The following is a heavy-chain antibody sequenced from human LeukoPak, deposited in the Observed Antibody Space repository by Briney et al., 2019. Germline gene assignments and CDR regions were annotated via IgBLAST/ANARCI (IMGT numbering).Heavy chain of an antibody. CDR2: IRYDGSNK. Sequence: PGGSLRLSCAASGFTFSSYGMHWVRQAPGKGLEWVAFIRYDGSNKYYADSVKGRFTISRDNSKNTLFLQMNSLRAEDTAVYYCARDPSGSGSYPEDYFDYWGQGTLVTVSS. CDR3: ARDPSGSGSYPEDYFDY. V-gene: IGHV3-30*02. D-gene: IGHD3-10*01. J-gene: IGHJ4*02. CDR1: GFTFSSYG.